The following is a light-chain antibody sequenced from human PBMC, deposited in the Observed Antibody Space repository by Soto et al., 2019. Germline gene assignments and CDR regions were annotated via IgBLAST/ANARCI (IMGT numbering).Light chain of an antibody. V-gene: IGKV3-20*01. CDR3: QQYGSSSWT. CDR2: GAS. CDR1: QSISSSY. J-gene: IGKJ1*01. Sequence: EIVLTQSPGTLAFSAGNRSXSSSSASQSISSSYLAWYQQRPGQAPRLLIYGASSRATGIPDRFSGSGSGTEFTLTISRLEPEDFAVYYCQQYGSSSWTFGQGTKVDIK.